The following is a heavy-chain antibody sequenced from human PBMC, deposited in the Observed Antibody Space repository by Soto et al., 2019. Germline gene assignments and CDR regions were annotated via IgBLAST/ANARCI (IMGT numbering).Heavy chain of an antibody. V-gene: IGHV1-8*01. CDR1: GYTFTSYD. J-gene: IGHJ6*02. Sequence: QVQLVQSGAEVKKPGASVKVSCKASGYTFTSYDINWVRQAIGQGLEWMGWMNPNSGNTGYAQKFQGRVTMTRNTSRSTAYMELSSLRSEDTAVYYCARRGYSSSWYYYYYYGMDVWGQGTTVTVSS. CDR2: MNPNSGNT. D-gene: IGHD6-13*01. CDR3: ARRGYSSSWYYYYYYGMDV.